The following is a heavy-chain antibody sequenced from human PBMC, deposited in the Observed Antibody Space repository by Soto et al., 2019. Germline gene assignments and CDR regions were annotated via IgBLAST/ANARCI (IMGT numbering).Heavy chain of an antibody. J-gene: IGHJ5*02. V-gene: IGHV4-30-4*01. D-gene: IGHD2-21*02. CDR2: IYYSGST. CDR1: GGSISSGDYY. CDR3: AGGLYCGGDCRNWFGP. Sequence: SETLSLTCTVSGGSISSGDYYWSWIRQPPGKGLEWIGYIYYSGSTYYNPSLKSRVTISVDTSKNQFSLKLSSVTAADTAVYYCAGGLYCGGDCRNWFGPWGQGTLVTVSS.